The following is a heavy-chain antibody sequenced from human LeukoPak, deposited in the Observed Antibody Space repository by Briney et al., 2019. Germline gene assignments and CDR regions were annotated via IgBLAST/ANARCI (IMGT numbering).Heavy chain of an antibody. D-gene: IGHD4-17*01. CDR3: ARAPTASIAYFDY. CDR2: IYSDGTT. Sequence: GGSLRLSCAASGFTVSSNFMTWVRQAPGKGLEWVSVIYSDGTTYYADSVKGRFTVSRDNSKNTLYLQMNSLKTEDTAVYYCARAPTASIAYFDYWGQGALVTVSS. CDR1: GFTVSSNF. J-gene: IGHJ4*02. V-gene: IGHV3-53*01.